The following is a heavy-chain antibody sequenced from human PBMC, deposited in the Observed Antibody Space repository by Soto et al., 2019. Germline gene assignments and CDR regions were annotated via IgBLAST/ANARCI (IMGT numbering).Heavy chain of an antibody. D-gene: IGHD1-20*01. V-gene: IGHV5-51*01. CDR2: IYPGDSET. CDR1: GYTFASYW. CDR3: AKSAYNWNDEVPMHFNF. Sequence: GESLKISCKGSGYTFASYWVAWVRQTPGKGLEWMGIIYPGDSETRYSPSFQGQVTMSADKSISTAYLQWDSLKASDTAIYYCAKSAYNWNDEVPMHFNFWGLGTLVTVSS. J-gene: IGHJ4*02.